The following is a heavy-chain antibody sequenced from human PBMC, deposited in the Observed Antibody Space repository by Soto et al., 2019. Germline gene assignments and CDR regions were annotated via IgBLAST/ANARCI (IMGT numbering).Heavy chain of an antibody. CDR3: ARDKDFWSGYSHAFDI. CDR2: IYYSGST. V-gene: IGHV4-59*01. D-gene: IGHD3-3*01. Sequence: QVQLQESGPGLVKPSETLSLTCTVSGGSISSYYWSWIRQPPGKGLEWIGYIYYSGSTNYNPSLKSRVTLSVDTSKHQFSLKLSSVTAADTAVYYCARDKDFWSGYSHAFDIWGQGTMVTVSS. J-gene: IGHJ3*02. CDR1: GGSISSYY.